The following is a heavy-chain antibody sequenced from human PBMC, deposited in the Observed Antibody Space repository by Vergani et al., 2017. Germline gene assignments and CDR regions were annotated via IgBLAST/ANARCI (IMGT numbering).Heavy chain of an antibody. J-gene: IGHJ4*02. D-gene: IGHD3-22*01. CDR1: GGTFSSYA. Sequence: QVQLVQSGAEVKKPGSSVKVSCKASGGTFSSYAISWVRQAPGQGLEWMGRINPIFGTANYAQKFQGRVTITADESTSTAYMELSSLRSEDTAVYYCAREDYYYYDSSGYSYYFDYWGQGTLVTVSS. CDR3: AREDYYYYDSSGYSYYFDY. V-gene: IGHV1-69*18. CDR2: INPIFGTA.